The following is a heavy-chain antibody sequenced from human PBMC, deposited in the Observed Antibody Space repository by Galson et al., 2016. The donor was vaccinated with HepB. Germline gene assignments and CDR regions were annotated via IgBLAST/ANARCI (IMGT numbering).Heavy chain of an antibody. V-gene: IGHV1-8*01. J-gene: IGHJ6*02. Sequence: SVKVSCKASGYTFTSYDINWVRQATGQGLEWMGWMNPKSGDTGYAQNLQGRVTMTRDTSTSTVYMELSTLRSGDTAVYYCTRDDSYSRRSGSYYGMDVWGQGTTVTVSS. CDR3: TRDDSYSRRSGSYYGMDV. D-gene: IGHD5-24*01. CDR2: MNPKSGDT. CDR1: GYTFTSYD.